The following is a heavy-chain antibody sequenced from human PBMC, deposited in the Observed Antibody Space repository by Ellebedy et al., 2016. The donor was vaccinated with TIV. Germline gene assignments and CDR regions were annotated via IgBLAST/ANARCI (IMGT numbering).Heavy chain of an antibody. CDR1: GFSLSSSGVG. Sequence: SGPTLVKPTQTLTLTCTFSGFSLSSSGVGVGWIRQPPGKAPEWLALIYWDDDKRYTPSLKTGLTISKDTSKNQVVLTMTNMVSVDTATYYCARRPGFTWYGGDYFDAWGQGTLVTVSS. CDR3: ARRPGFTWYGGDYFDA. CDR2: IYWDDDK. D-gene: IGHD6-13*01. V-gene: IGHV2-5*02. J-gene: IGHJ4*02.